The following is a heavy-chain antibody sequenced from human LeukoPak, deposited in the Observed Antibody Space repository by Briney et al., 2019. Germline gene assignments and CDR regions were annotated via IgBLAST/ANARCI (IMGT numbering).Heavy chain of an antibody. CDR1: GGSISSYY. CDR2: IYYSGST. CDR3: ARAADSGSYFSDYIDN. V-gene: IGHV4-59*08. D-gene: IGHD1-26*01. J-gene: IGHJ4*02. Sequence: SETLSLTCTVSGGSISSYYWSWIRQPPGKGLEWIGYIYYSGSTNYNPPLKSRVTISVDTSKNQFSLKLSSVTAADTAVYYCARAADSGSYFSDYIDNWGQGTLVTVSS.